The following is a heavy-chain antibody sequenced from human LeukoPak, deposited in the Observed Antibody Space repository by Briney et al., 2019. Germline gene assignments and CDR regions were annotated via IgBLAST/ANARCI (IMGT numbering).Heavy chain of an antibody. V-gene: IGHV1-18*01. CDR2: RSAYNGNT. D-gene: IGHD6-13*01. J-gene: IGHJ4*02. CDR1: GYTFTNYG. CDR3: ARDHSSSCQLFDY. Sequence: ASVKVSCKASGYTFTNYGITWVRQAPGQGLEWMGWRSAYNGNTKYAQTLQGRVTMATDTSTSTAYMELRSLRSDDTAVYYCARDHSSSCQLFDYWGQGTLVTVSS.